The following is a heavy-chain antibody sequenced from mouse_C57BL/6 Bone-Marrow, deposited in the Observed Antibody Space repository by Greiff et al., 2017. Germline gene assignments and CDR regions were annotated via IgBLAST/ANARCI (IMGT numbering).Heavy chain of an antibody. J-gene: IGHJ4*01. V-gene: IGHV1-77*01. CDR3: ARPLFYDGSLYYYAMDY. Sequence: VQLQQSGAELVKPGASVKISCKASGYTFTDYYINWVKQRPGQGLEWIGKIGPGSGSTYYNEKFKGKATLTADKSSSTAYMQLSSLTSEDSAVYFCARPLFYDGSLYYYAMDYWGQGTSVTVSS. D-gene: IGHD1-1*01. CDR2: IGPGSGST. CDR1: GYTFTDYY.